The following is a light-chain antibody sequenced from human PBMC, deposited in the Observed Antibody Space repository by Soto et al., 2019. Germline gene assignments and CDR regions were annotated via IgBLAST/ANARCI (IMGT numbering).Light chain of an antibody. CDR1: HTISSSY. CDR3: QQYVTSSPRT. Sequence: EIVLTQSPGTLSLSPGERATLSCRASHTISSSYLAWYQQKPGQAPRLLMYGISRRATGIPDRFSGSGSGTDFTLTITSLEAEDFAVYYCQQYVTSSPRTFGQGTKVEIK. CDR2: GIS. J-gene: IGKJ1*01. V-gene: IGKV3-20*01.